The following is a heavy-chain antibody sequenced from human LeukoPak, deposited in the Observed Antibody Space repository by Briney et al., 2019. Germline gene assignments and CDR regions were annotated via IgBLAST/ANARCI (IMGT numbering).Heavy chain of an antibody. CDR3: ARHFYGDYVADYYYYYYMDV. V-gene: IGHV4-59*08. CDR2: IYYSGST. Sequence: SETLSLTCTVCGGSISSYYWSWIRQPPGKGLEWIGYIYYSGSTNYNPSLKSRVTISVDTSKNQFSLKLSSVTAADTAVYYCARHFYGDYVADYYYYYYMDVWGKGTTVTVSS. CDR1: GGSISSYY. J-gene: IGHJ6*03. D-gene: IGHD4-17*01.